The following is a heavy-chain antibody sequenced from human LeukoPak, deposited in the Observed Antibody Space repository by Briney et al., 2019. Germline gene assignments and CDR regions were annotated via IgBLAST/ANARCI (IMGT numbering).Heavy chain of an antibody. CDR2: IYTSGST. J-gene: IGHJ3*02. D-gene: IGHD4-23*01. Sequence: SQTLSLTCAFSGGSISSYYWSWIREPAGKGLEWIGLIYTSGSTNYTPSLKGRVTMSVDTSNSQSSLKLSSVTAADTAVYYCARVADYGSNSLPFDIWGQGTMVTVSS. V-gene: IGHV4-4*07. CDR3: ARVADYGSNSLPFDI. CDR1: GGSISSYY.